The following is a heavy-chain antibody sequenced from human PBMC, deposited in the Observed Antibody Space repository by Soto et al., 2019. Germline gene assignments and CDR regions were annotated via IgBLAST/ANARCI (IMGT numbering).Heavy chain of an antibody. D-gene: IGHD2-8*02. CDR3: ARDWTGYYDSYYMDV. CDR1: GLSSRSYF. CDR2: IKQDGSEK. V-gene: IGHV3-7*01. Sequence: QILSYTASGLSSRSYFESWVRQAPGKGLEWVANIKQDGSEKYYVDSVKGRFTISRDNAKNSLYLQMNSLRAEDTAVYYCARDWTGYYDSYYMDVWGKGT. J-gene: IGHJ6*03.